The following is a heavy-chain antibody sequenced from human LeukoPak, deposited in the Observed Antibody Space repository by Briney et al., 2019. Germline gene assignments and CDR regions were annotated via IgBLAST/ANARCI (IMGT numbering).Heavy chain of an antibody. Sequence: GASVTVSCTASGYTFTSYYMHWVRQAPGQGLEWMGIINPSGGSTSYAQKFQGRVTMTRDMSTSTVYMEPSSLRSEDTAVYYCARAYCGGDCYSPLYFQHWGQGTLVTVSS. V-gene: IGHV1-46*01. CDR1: GYTFTSYY. CDR2: INPSGGST. D-gene: IGHD2-21*02. J-gene: IGHJ1*01. CDR3: ARAYCGGDCYSPLYFQH.